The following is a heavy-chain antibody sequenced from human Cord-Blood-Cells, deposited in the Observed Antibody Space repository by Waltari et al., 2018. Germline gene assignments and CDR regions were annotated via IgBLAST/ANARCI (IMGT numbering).Heavy chain of an antibody. CDR2: MNPNSGNT. J-gene: IGHJ3*02. Sequence: QVQLVQSGAEVKKPGASVKVSCKASGYTFTSYDINWVRQATGQGLAGMGWMNPNSGNTGYAQKFRGRGTMTRNTSRSTAYMELSSRRSEDTAVYYCARGGYSYGYAFDIWGQGTMVTVSS. D-gene: IGHD5-18*01. CDR3: ARGGYSYGYAFDI. V-gene: IGHV1-8*01. CDR1: GYTFTSYD.